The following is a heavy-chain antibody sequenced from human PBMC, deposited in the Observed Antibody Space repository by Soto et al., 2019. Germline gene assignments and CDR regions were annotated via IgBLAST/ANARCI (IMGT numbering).Heavy chain of an antibody. CDR1: GYSFSSYW. CDR3: YGMDV. D-gene: IGHD3-10*01. V-gene: IGHV5-51*01. CDR2: IYPGDSDT. J-gene: IGHJ6*02. Sequence: PGESLKISCKGSGYSFSSYWIGWVRQMPGKGLECMGIIYPGDSDTRYSPSFQGRVTISADKSISTAADTAVYYCASQASPYYYYGMDVWGQGTTVTVSS.